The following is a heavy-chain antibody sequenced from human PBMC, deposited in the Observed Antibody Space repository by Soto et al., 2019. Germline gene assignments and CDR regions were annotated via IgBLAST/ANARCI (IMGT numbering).Heavy chain of an antibody. J-gene: IGHJ4*02. CDR3: AREQWGFDS. V-gene: IGHV4-31*03. Sequence: PSETLSLTCSVSGGSITTNGHYWTWIRQHPGQGLEWIAYIYYTGNSYLNPSLKSRLSISVDTSKNQFSLELRSVTAADTAVYYCAREQWGFDSWGQGTLDTVSS. D-gene: IGHD6-19*01. CDR1: GGSITTNGHY. CDR2: IYYTGNS.